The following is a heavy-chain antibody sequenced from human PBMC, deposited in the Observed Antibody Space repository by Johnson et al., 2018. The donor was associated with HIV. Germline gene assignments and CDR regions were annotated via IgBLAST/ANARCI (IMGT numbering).Heavy chain of an antibody. CDR1: GFTFSSYA. J-gene: IGHJ3*02. V-gene: IGHV3-30*04. CDR3: AGDYDSSGYTEKADAFDI. D-gene: IGHD3-22*01. Sequence: QVQLVESGGGLVQPGRSLRLSCAASGFTFSSYAMHWVRQAPGKGLEWVAVISYDGSNKYYADSVKGRFTISRDNSKNTLYLQMNSLRAEDTAVYYCAGDYDSSGYTEKADAFDIWGQGTMVTVSS. CDR2: ISYDGSNK.